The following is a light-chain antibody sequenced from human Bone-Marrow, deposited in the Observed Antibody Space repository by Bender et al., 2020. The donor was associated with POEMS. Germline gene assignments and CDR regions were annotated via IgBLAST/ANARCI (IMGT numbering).Light chain of an antibody. CDR3: CSYAVSWV. V-gene: IGLV1-40*01. J-gene: IGLJ3*02. Sequence: QSVLTQPPSVSAAPGQRVTISCTGCSSNIGGPYDVHWYQHFPGTAPKLLIYGYNNRPSGVPDRFSGSKSGTSASLAITGLPAEDEGDYYCCSYAVSWVFGGGTKLTVL. CDR2: GYN. CDR1: SSNIGGPYD.